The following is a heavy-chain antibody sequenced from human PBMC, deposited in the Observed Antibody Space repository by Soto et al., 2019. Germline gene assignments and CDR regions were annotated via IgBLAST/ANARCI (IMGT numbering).Heavy chain of an antibody. J-gene: IGHJ4*02. CDR3: ARDRSYYDSSGYPRGFDY. CDR1: GFTFSSYA. CDR2: ISYDGSNK. Sequence: GGSLRLSCAASGFTFSSYAMHWVRQAPGKGLEWVAVISYDGSNKYYADSVKGRFTISRDNSKNTLYLQMNSLRAEDTAVYYCARDRSYYDSSGYPRGFDYWGQGTLVTVSS. V-gene: IGHV3-30-3*01. D-gene: IGHD3-22*01.